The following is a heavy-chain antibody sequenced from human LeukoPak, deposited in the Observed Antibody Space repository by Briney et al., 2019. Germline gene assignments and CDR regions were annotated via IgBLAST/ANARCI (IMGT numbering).Heavy chain of an antibody. CDR2: IYPGDSDT. CDR3: ARYGSGDYYYNYGMDV. CDR1: GYTFTSYW. J-gene: IGHJ6*02. Sequence: GESLKISCKGSGYTFTSYWVPWVRQLPGKGLEWMGIIYPGDSDTRYSPSFQGQVTISADKSISTAYLQWSSLKASDSAMYYCARYGSGDYYYNYGMDVWGQGTTVTVSS. D-gene: IGHD3-10*01. V-gene: IGHV5-51*01.